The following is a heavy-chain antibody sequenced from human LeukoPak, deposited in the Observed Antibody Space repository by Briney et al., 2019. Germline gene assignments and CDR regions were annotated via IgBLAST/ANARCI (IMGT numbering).Heavy chain of an antibody. V-gene: IGHV3-30-3*01. J-gene: IGHJ4*02. CDR3: ARDYSISPAAARD. Sequence: QPGRSLRLSCAASGFTFSSYAMHWVRQAPGKGLEWVAVISYDGSNKYYADSVKGRFTISRDNSKNTLYLQMNSLRAEDTAVYYCARDYSISPAAARDWGQGTLVTVSS. D-gene: IGHD6-13*01. CDR1: GFTFSSYA. CDR2: ISYDGSNK.